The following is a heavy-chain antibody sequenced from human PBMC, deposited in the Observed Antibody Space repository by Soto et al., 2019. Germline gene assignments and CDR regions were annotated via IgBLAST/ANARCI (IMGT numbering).Heavy chain of an antibody. V-gene: IGHV1-69*13. Sequence: GASVKVSCKASGGTFSSYAISWVRQAPGQGLEWMGGIIPIFGTANYAQKFQGRVTITADESTSTAYMELSSLRSEDTAVYYCARWVAVAGTILVGYYYGMDVWGQGTTVTVSS. D-gene: IGHD6-19*01. CDR1: GGTFSSYA. CDR3: ARWVAVAGTILVGYYYGMDV. J-gene: IGHJ6*02. CDR2: IIPIFGTA.